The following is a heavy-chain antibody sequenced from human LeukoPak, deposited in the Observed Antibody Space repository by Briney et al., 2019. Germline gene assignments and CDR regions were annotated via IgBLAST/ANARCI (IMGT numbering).Heavy chain of an antibody. V-gene: IGHV3-33*01. CDR3: ARDRSIAVVYYFDY. CDR1: GFTFSSYG. J-gene: IGHJ4*02. Sequence: GGSLRLSCAASGFTFSSYGMHWVRQAPGKGLEWVAVIWYDGSNKYYADSVKGRFTISRDNSKNTLYLQMNSLRAEDTAVYYRARDRSIAVVYYFDYWGQGTLVTVSS. CDR2: IWYDGSNK. D-gene: IGHD6-19*01.